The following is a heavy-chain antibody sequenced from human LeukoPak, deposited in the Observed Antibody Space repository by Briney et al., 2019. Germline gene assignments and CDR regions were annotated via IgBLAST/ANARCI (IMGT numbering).Heavy chain of an antibody. V-gene: IGHV4-59*12. J-gene: IGHJ4*02. Sequence: PSETLSLTCTVSGGSISSYYWSWVRQPPGKGLEWIGYIYYSGSTNYNPSLRSRVTISVDTSKNQFSLKLSSVTAADTAVYYCARGGAAAGTVGYWGEGTLVTVSS. CDR2: IYYSGST. CDR3: ARGGAAAGTVGY. D-gene: IGHD6-13*01. CDR1: GGSISSYY.